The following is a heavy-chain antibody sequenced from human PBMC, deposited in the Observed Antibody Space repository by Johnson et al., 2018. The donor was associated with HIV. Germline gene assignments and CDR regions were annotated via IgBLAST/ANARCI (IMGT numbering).Heavy chain of an antibody. J-gene: IGHJ3*02. CDR1: GFTFSSYG. CDR2: IRYDGSNK. CDR3: AKELADSSGYYADAFDI. V-gene: IGHV3-30*02. Sequence: QVQLVESGGGVVQPGGSLRLSCAASGFTFSSYGMHWVRQAPGKGLEWVAFIRYDGSNKYYAESVKGRFTISRDNSENTLYLQMNSLRAEDTAVYYCAKELADSSGYYADAFDIWGQGTMVTVSS. D-gene: IGHD3-22*01.